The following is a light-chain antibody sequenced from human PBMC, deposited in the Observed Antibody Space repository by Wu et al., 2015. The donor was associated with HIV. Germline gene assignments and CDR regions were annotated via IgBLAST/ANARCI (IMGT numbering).Light chain of an antibody. Sequence: EIVLTQSPATLSLSPGERATLSCRASQSIYNYLVWYQQNPGQAPRLLIYDASNRATGIPARFSGSGSGTDFTLTISSLEPEDFAVYYCQQRSNWPPLFSFGPGTKVDIK. CDR2: DAS. CDR1: QSIYNY. CDR3: QQRSNWPPLFS. V-gene: IGKV3-11*01. J-gene: IGKJ3*01.